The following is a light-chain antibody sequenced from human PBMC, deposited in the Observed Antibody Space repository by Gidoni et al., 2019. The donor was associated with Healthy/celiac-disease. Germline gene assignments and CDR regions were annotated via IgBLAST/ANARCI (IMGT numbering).Light chain of an antibody. CDR2: GAS. J-gene: IGKJ2*01. V-gene: IGKV3-20*01. CDR1: QSVSSSY. CDR3: QQYGSSPRGT. Sequence: EIVLTQSPGTLSLSPGERATLSCRASQSVSSSYLAWYQQKPGQAPRLLIYGASSRATGIPDRFSGIWSGTDFTLTISRLEPEDFAVYYCQQYGSSPRGTFGQGTKLEIK.